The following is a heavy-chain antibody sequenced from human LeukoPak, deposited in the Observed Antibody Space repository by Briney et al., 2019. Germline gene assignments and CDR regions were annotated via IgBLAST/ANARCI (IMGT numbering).Heavy chain of an antibody. J-gene: IGHJ5*02. CDR2: IWQEGNEK. V-gene: IGHV3-33*02. Sequence: GGSLRHSREASGFTVRNYGTHGVRQAPGKGLEGVAVIWQEGNEKHYAHSVKSRFTISKVDSTNTAFLQMYGLRGDDTAMYYCAKGARIVWPQPIDTWGQGTLVSVSS. D-gene: IGHD2-21*01. CDR1: GFTVRNYG. CDR3: AKGARIVWPQPIDT.